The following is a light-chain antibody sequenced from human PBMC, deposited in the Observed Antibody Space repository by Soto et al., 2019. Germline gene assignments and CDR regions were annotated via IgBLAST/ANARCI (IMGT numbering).Light chain of an antibody. CDR1: QVINSF. V-gene: IGKV1-9*01. Sequence: IQLTQSPSSLSASVGDRVTVTCRASQVINSFLAWYQQKPGKAPKLLIYAAPTLQSGVPSRFSGSGSGREFTLTISSLQPEDFATYHCQQLNSYPIATFGGGTKVDIK. CDR3: QQLNSYPIAT. CDR2: AAP. J-gene: IGKJ4*01.